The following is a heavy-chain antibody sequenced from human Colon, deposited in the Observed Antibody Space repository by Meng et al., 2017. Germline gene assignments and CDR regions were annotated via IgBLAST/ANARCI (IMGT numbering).Heavy chain of an antibody. CDR2: IGSDGTI. D-gene: IGHD6-25*01. V-gene: IGHV3-74*01. CDR3: AKAIPDSGLAP. J-gene: IGHJ5*02. CDR1: GFTLSKAW. Sequence: VESVGGLVQAGGSLRLSCVASGFTLSKAWMHWVRQAPGKGLVWVSRIGSDGTIRYGDSVKGRFTISRDDAKNTLYLQMDSLRAEDTAMYYCAKAIPDSGLAPWGQGTLVTVSS.